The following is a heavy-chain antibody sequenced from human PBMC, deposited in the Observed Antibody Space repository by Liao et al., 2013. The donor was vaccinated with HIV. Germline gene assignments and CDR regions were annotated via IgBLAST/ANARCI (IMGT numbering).Heavy chain of an antibody. J-gene: IGHJ1*01. CDR2: IYYSGST. CDR3: ARGRAGYSSGSKYFQH. CDR1: GGSISSSRYY. Sequence: QVQLQQSGPGLVKPSETLSLTCTVSGGSISSSRYYWGWIRQPPGKGLEWIGSIYYSGSTYYNPSVKSRVTISVDTSKDQFSLKLSSVTAADTAVYYCARGRAGYSSGSKYFQHWARAPWSPSPQ. D-gene: IGHD6-19*01. V-gene: IGHV4-39*07.